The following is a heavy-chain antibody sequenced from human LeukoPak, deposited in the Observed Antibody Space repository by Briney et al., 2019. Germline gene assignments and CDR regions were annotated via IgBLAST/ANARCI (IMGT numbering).Heavy chain of an antibody. CDR1: GYSISSGYY. CDR2: IYHSGST. J-gene: IGHJ5*02. D-gene: IGHD3/OR15-3a*01. Sequence: SETLSLTCAVSGYSISSGYYWGWIRRPPGKGLEWIGSIYHSGSTYYNPSLKSRVTISVDTSKNQFPLKLSSVTAADTAVYYCARGLDYDVPGNWFDPWGQGTLVTVSS. CDR3: ARGLDYDVPGNWFDP. V-gene: IGHV4-38-2*01.